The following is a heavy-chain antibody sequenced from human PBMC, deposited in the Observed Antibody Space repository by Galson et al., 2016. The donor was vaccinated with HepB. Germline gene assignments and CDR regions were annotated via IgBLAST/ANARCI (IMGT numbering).Heavy chain of an antibody. CDR1: GFTFSSYW. J-gene: IGHJ6*03. CDR2: ISKTGDTT. V-gene: IGHV3-30-3*01. Sequence: SLRLSCAASGFTFSSYWMSWVRRAPGKGLDWVAVISKTGDTTFYGDSVKGRFTISRDNSKNTVDLQIHSLRSEDAAVYFCARDFKLGAPDYMDVWGKGTTVTVS. D-gene: IGHD1-26*01. CDR3: ARDFKLGAPDYMDV.